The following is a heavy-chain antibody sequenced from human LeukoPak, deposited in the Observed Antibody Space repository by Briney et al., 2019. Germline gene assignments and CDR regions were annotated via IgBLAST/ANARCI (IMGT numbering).Heavy chain of an antibody. Sequence: GGSLRLSCAASGFTFSSSWMHWVRQAPGKGLVWVSRINPDESTTTYADSVKGRFTISRDNAKNTLYLQMNSLRAEDTAVYYCARNTRTSFDIWGQGTLSPSPQ. CDR3: ARNTRTSFDI. J-gene: IGHJ4*02. CDR2: INPDESTT. D-gene: IGHD2-2*01. V-gene: IGHV3-74*01. CDR1: GFTFSSSW.